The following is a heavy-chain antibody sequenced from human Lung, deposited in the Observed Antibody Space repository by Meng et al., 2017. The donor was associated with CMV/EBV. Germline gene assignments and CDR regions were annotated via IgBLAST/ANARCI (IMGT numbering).Heavy chain of an antibody. D-gene: IGHD6-19*01. CDR3: ATGVADFEY. Sequence: VQLVPTGAEVKMPGASRNVSCKASGYNFTSYDINWVRQGTGQGLEWMGWMNPNRGTTGYAQKFQGRVTMTRNISKSTAYMDLSSLRSEDTAVYYCATGVADFEYWGQGTLVTVSS. J-gene: IGHJ4*02. V-gene: IGHV1-8*01. CDR2: MNPNRGTT. CDR1: GYNFTSYD.